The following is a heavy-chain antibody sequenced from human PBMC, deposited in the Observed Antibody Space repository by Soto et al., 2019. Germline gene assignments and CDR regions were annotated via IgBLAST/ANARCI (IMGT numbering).Heavy chain of an antibody. CDR2: IYSSGTT. D-gene: IGHD1-26*01. CDR1: GGSISSGGHY. CDR3: AKDGRVWRSHDP. J-gene: IGHJ5*02. Sequence: PSETLSLTCTVSGGSISSGGHYWSWIRHHPEKGLEWIGYIYSSGTTYYNPSLESRVTMSIDTSKNQFSLRLNSVTAEDTAVYYCAKDGRVWRSHDPWGQGTLVTVSS. V-gene: IGHV4-31*03.